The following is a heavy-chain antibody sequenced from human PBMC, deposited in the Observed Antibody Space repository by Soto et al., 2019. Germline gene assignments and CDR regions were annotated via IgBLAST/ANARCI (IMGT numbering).Heavy chain of an antibody. Sequence: XVKVSCKASGYTFTSYGISWVRRAPGQGLEWMGWISAYNGNTNYAQKLQGRVTMTTDTSTSTAYMELRSLRSDDTAVYYCARSSYYDSSGYSYYWGQGTLVTVSS. J-gene: IGHJ4*02. CDR2: ISAYNGNT. V-gene: IGHV1-18*01. D-gene: IGHD3-22*01. CDR3: ARSSYYDSSGYSYY. CDR1: GYTFTSYG.